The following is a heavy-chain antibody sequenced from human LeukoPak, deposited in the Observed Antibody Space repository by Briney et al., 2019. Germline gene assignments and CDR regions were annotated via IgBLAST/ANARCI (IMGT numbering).Heavy chain of an antibody. CDR2: SYYSGST. CDR3: AREGKDCSGGSCHVFDY. Sequence: PSETLSLTCTVSGVSISSGGYYWSWIRQQPGKGREWIGYSYYSGSTYYNPSLKSRVTRSVDTSKNQFSLKLSSVTAADTAVYYCAREGKDCSGGSCHVFDYWGQGTLVTVSS. D-gene: IGHD2-15*01. J-gene: IGHJ4*02. V-gene: IGHV4-31*03. CDR1: GVSISSGGYY.